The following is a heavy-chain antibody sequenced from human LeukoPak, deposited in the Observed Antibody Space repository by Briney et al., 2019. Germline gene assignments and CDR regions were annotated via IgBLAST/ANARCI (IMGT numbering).Heavy chain of an antibody. Sequence: GRSLRLSCAASGFTFSSYAMHWVRQAPGKGLEWVAVISYDGSNKYYADSVKGRFTISRDNAKNSLYLQMSSLRADDTAVYYCARYYCGTSTTCYMFDFWGQGTLVTVSS. V-gene: IGHV3-30-3*01. CDR2: ISYDGSNK. CDR1: GFTFSSYA. D-gene: IGHD2-2*01. J-gene: IGHJ4*02. CDR3: ARYYCGTSTTCYMFDF.